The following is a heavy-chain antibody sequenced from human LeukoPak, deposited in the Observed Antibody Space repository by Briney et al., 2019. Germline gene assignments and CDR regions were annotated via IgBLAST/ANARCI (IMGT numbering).Heavy chain of an antibody. CDR3: ARSREQLWSPIPPTYFDY. CDR1: GYTFTSYG. Sequence: ASVKVSCKASGYTFTSYGISWVRRAPGQGLEWMGWISAYNGNTNYAQKLQGRVTMTTDTSTSTAYMELRSLRSDDTAVYYCARSREQLWSPIPPTYFDYWGQGTLVTVSS. CDR2: ISAYNGNT. D-gene: IGHD5-18*01. V-gene: IGHV1-18*01. J-gene: IGHJ4*02.